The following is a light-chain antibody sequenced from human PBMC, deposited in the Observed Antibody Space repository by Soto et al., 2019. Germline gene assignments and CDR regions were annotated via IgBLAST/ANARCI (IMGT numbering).Light chain of an antibody. V-gene: IGKV1-39*01. CDR1: QSISSY. Sequence: DIQMTQSPSSLSASVGDRVTITCRASQSISSYLNWYQQKPGKAPKLLIYAASSLQSVVPSRFSGSGSGTDFTLTISSLQPEDFATDYCQQSYSTPQTFGQGTKVEIK. CDR3: QQSYSTPQT. CDR2: AAS. J-gene: IGKJ1*01.